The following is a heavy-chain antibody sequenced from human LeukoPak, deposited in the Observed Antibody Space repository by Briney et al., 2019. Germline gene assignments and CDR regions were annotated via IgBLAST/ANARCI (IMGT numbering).Heavy chain of an antibody. J-gene: IGHJ4*02. CDR1: GFTFDDYT. V-gene: IGHV3-43*01. CDR3: AKGVVVAAGPIDY. D-gene: IGHD2-15*01. Sequence: GGSLRLSCAASGFTFDDYTMHWVRQAPRKGLEWVSLISWDGGSTYYADSVKGRFTISRDNSKNSLYLQVNSLRTEDTALYYCAKGVVVAAGPIDYWGQGTLVTVSS. CDR2: ISWDGGST.